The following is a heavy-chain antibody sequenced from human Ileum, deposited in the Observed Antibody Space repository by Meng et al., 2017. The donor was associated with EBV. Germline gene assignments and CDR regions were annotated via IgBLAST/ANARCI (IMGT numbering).Heavy chain of an antibody. CDR3: AKVMRRVNYNSGWYAKF. V-gene: IGHV4-34*01. Sequence: QVQLQQWAAGLVKSSETLSLTCAVYGGSFSGYYWTWIRQAPGRGLEWIGESNYAGSTNYNPSLKSRVTISVDTSKKQFSLNLTSVTAADTAVYYCAKVMRRVNYNSGWYAKFWGQGNLVTVSS. J-gene: IGHJ4*02. D-gene: IGHD6-19*01. CDR1: GGSFSGYY. CDR2: SNYAGST.